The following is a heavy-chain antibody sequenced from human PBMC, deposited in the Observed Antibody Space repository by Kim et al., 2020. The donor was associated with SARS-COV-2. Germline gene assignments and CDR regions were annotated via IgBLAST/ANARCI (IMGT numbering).Heavy chain of an antibody. J-gene: IGHJ4*02. CDR1: GFTFEGYA. D-gene: IGHD3-10*01. CDR2: ISGGGSDV. Sequence: GGSLRLSCATSGFTFEGYAIHWVRQAPGKRLEWLSLISGGGSDVCYAGSVKGRFTVSKDNSKNTLYLQMNTLKTEDTGLYFCAKESGVFGDEGGYLYYWGQGALVTVSS. CDR3: AKESGVFGDEGGYLYY. V-gene: IGHV3-43*02.